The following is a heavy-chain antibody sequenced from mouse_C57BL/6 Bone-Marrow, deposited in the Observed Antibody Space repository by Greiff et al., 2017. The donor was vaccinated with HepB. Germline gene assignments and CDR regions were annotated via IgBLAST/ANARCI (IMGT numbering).Heavy chain of an antibody. V-gene: IGHV1-26*01. D-gene: IGHD2-13*01. CDR3: ARERLRYFDV. J-gene: IGHJ1*03. CDR1: GYTFTDYY. CDR2: INPNNGGT. Sequence: EVKLQQSGPELVKPGASVKISCKASGYTFTDYYMNWVKQSHGKSLEWIGDINPNNGGTSYNQKFKGKATLTVDKSSSTAYMELRSLTSEDSAVYYCARERLRYFDVWGTGTTVTVSS.